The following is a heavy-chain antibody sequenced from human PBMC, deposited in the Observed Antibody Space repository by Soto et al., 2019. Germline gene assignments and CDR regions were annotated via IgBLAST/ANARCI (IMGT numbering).Heavy chain of an antibody. Sequence: ASVTVSCKASGVTLRSYAISWVRQAPGQGLEWMGGIVPVYPTSNYAQKFRGRLTITADKSKNTAYMELGSLSSDENAVYYFGTDTGSNYDVVYWGQGTLVTVSS. D-gene: IGHD3-10*01. CDR1: GVTLRSYA. CDR3: GTDTGSNYDVVY. V-gene: IGHV1-69*06. J-gene: IGHJ4*02. CDR2: IVPVYPTS.